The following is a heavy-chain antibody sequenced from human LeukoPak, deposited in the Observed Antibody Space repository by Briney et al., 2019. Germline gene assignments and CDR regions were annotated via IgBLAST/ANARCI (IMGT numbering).Heavy chain of an antibody. D-gene: IGHD4-23*01. Sequence: SETLSLTCAVHVGSLSGYYWCWICQPPGKGLEWVGEINHIASTNYNPSLKSRVTISVDTSKNQFSLTLSSVTAADTAVYYGARAYGGNSTYYFDYWGQGTLVTVSS. CDR3: ARAYGGNSTYYFDY. J-gene: IGHJ4*02. V-gene: IGHV4-34*01. CDR1: VGSLSGYY. CDR2: INHIAST.